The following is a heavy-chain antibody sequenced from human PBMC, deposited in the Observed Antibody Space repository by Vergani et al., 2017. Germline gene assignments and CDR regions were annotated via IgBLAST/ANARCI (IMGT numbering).Heavy chain of an antibody. D-gene: IGHD3-3*01. V-gene: IGHV3-9*01. Sequence: EVQLVESGGGLVQPGRSLRLSCAASGFTFDDYAMHWVRQAPGKGLEWVSGISWNSGSTGYADSVKGRFTISRDNAKNSLYLQMNSLRAEDTALYYCAKDFHTNYDFWSGIDYWGQGTLVTVSS. CDR1: GFTFDDYA. CDR3: AKDFHTNYDFWSGIDY. J-gene: IGHJ4*02. CDR2: ISWNSGST.